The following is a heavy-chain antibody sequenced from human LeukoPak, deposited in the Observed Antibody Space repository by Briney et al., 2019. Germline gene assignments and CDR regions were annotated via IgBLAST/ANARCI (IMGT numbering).Heavy chain of an antibody. V-gene: IGHV3-48*01. D-gene: IGHD3-10*01. CDR1: GFTFSSYS. J-gene: IGHJ5*02. Sequence: GGSLRLSCAAPGFTFSSYSMNWVRQAPGKGLEWVSYISRSSSTIYYADSAKGRFTISRDNAKNSLYLQMNSVRAEDTAVYYCARDRGYYGSGSYYKGGSPSWFAPWGQGTLVTVSS. CDR3: ARDRGYYGSGSYYKGGSPSWFAP. CDR2: ISRSSSTI.